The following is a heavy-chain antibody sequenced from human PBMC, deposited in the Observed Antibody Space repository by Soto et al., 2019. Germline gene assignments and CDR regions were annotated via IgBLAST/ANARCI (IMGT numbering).Heavy chain of an antibody. CDR3: ARDTSGFLYNFDN. D-gene: IGHD3-22*01. V-gene: IGHV3-48*02. Sequence: LRLSCAASGFTFSDYSMNWVRQAPGKGLEWVSYISRSSLTIYYADSVKGRFTISRDNGKNSLYLQMNSLRDEDTAVYYCARDTSGFLYNFDNWGQGTLVTVSS. J-gene: IGHJ4*02. CDR2: ISRSSLTI. CDR1: GFTFSDYS.